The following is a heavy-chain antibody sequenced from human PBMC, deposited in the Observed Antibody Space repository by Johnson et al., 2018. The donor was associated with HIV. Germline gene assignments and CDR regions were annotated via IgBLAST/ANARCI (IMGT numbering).Heavy chain of an antibody. V-gene: IGHV3-9*01. D-gene: IGHD2-15*01. CDR3: VRDLPYCSGGFCQTDGFDI. J-gene: IGHJ3*02. CDR1: GFTFDDYA. Sequence: VQLVESGGGLVQPGRSLRLSCAASGFTFDDYAMHWVRQAPGKGLEWVSGISWNSGSTGYADSVKGRLTISRDNSKNTLYLQMNSLRVEDTAVYYCVRDLPYCSGGFCQTDGFDIWGQGTMVTASS. CDR2: ISWNSGST.